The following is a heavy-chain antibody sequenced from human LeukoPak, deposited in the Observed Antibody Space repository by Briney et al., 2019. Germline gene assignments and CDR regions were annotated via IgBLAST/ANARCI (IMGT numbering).Heavy chain of an antibody. D-gene: IGHD5-24*01. CDR2: IYSYGTS. CDR3: ARSYIGKDGYSYFDY. V-gene: IGHV4-4*07. J-gene: IGHJ4*02. CDR1: GDSMNRLS. Sequence: SETLSLTCTVSGDSMNRLSWNWIRRPAGKGLEWIGRIYSYGTSSYNPSLKRRVTMSVETSKNQISLKVSSVTAADTAVYYCARSYIGKDGYSYFDYWGQGTPVTVSS.